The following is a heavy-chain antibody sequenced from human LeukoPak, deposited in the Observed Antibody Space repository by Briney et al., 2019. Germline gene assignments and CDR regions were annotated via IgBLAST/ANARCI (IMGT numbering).Heavy chain of an antibody. CDR3: AKDSISLTVTTLDY. Sequence: SGGSLRLSCAASGFTFSSYAMSWVRQAPGKGLEWVSAISGSGGSTYYADSVKGRFTISRDNSKNTLYLQMNSLRAEDTAVYYCAKDSISLTVTTLDYWGQGTLVTVSS. V-gene: IGHV3-23*01. J-gene: IGHJ4*02. CDR1: GFTFSSYA. CDR2: ISGSGGST. D-gene: IGHD4-17*01.